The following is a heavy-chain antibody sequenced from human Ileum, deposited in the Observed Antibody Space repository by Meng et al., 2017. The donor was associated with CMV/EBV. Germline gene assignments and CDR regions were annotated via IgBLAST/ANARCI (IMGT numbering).Heavy chain of an antibody. V-gene: IGHV6-1*01. D-gene: IGHD3-9*01. Sequence: QVQLHQSGPGLLKPPPTLLLTCGVSGDTVSRNSFFCNWIRQSPSRGLEWLGRTFYKSTYYNDYAVSVKSRIIINADTSNNQLSLQLNSVTPDDTAVYYCATDWDLNYWGQGILVTVSS. J-gene: IGHJ4*02. CDR1: GDTVSRNSFF. CDR2: TFYKSTYYN. CDR3: ATDWDLNY.